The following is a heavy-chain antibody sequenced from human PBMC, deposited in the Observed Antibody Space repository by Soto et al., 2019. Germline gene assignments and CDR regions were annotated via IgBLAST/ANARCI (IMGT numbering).Heavy chain of an antibody. J-gene: IGHJ4*02. CDR1: GFTFSSYW. CDR3: AREVLRSPYYFDY. V-gene: IGHV3-7*01. Sequence: PGGSLRLSCAASGFTFSSYWMSWVRQAPGKGLEWVANIKQDGSEKYYVDSVKGRFTISRDNAKNSLYLQMNSLRAEDTAVYYCAREVLRSPYYFDYWGQGTLVTVSS. CDR2: IKQDGSEK. D-gene: IGHD2-8*01.